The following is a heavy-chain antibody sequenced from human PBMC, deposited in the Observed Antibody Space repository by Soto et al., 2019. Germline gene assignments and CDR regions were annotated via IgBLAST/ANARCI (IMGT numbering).Heavy chain of an antibody. CDR2: IRSKAYDGTT. CDR1: GFSISDYY. D-gene: IGHD1-26*01. Sequence: VQLVESGGGLVKPGGSLRLSCAASGFSISDYYMSWIRQAPGKGLEWVGFIRSKAYDGTTEYAASVKGRFTISRDDSKGIAYLQMNSLKTEDTALYYCTRVSYSGSYYVDYWGQGTLVTVSS. CDR3: TRVSYSGSYYVDY. J-gene: IGHJ4*02. V-gene: IGHV3-49*05.